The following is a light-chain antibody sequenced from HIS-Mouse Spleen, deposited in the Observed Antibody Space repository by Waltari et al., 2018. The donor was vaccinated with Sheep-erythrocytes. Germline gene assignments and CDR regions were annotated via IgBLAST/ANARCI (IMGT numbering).Light chain of an antibody. CDR3: QQRSNWLT. CDR1: QSVSSY. CDR2: DAS. Sequence: EIVLTQSPATLSLSPGERATLSCRASQSVSSYLAWYQQKPGQAPRLLIYDASNRATGIPARFSGSGSETDFTLTISSLEPEDLAVYYCQQRSNWLTFGGGTKVEIK. J-gene: IGKJ4*01. V-gene: IGKV3-11*01.